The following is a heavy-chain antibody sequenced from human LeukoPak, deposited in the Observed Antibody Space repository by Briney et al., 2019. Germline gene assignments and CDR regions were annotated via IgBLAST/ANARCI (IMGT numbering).Heavy chain of an antibody. J-gene: IGHJ4*02. D-gene: IGHD2-2*01. CDR1: GGTFSSYA. Sequence: SVKVSCKASGGTFSSYAISWVRQAPGQGLEWMGRIIPIFGTANYAQKFQGRVTITTDESTSTAYMELSSLRSEDTAVYYCARDTFFSCSSTSCSDYSGQGTLVTVSS. V-gene: IGHV1-69*05. CDR2: IIPIFGTA. CDR3: ARDTFFSCSSTSCSDY.